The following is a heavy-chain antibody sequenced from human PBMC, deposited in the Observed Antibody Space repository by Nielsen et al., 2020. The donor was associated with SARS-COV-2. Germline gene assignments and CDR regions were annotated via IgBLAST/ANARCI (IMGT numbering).Heavy chain of an antibody. D-gene: IGHD3-10*01. CDR1: GFTFDDYA. J-gene: IGHJ6*02. V-gene: IGHV3-9*01. CDR2: INSDGSST. CDR3: ASLITMVRGVGIYGMDV. Sequence: SLKISCAASGFTFDDYAMHWVRQAPGKGLEWVSRINSDGSSTSYADSVKGRFTISRDNAKNSLYLQMNSLRAEDTALYYCASLITMVRGVGIYGMDVWGQGTTVTVSS.